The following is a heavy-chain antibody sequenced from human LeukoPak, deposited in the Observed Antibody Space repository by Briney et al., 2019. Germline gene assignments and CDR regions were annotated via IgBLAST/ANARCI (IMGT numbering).Heavy chain of an antibody. V-gene: IGHV3-23*01. J-gene: IGHJ6*02. CDR2: ISGSGGST. D-gene: IGHD2-2*01. CDR3: AKGTYCSSTSCFYYYYYGMDV. Sequence: GGSLRLSCAASGFTFSSYAMSWVRQAPGKGLEWVSAISGSGGSTYYADSVKGRFTISRDNSKNTLYLQMNSLRAEDTAVYYCAKGTYCSSTSCFYYYYYGMDVWGQGTTVTVSS. CDR1: GFTFSSYA.